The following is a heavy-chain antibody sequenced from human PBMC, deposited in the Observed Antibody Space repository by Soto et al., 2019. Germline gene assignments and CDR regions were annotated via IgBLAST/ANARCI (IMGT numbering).Heavy chain of an antibody. CDR3: ARLNGRVASPLRFLEWLEEIVYFDY. Sequence: QLQLQESGPGLVKPSETLSLTCTVSGGSISSSSYYWGWIRQPPGKGLEWIGSIYYSGSTYYNPSLKSRVTISVDTSKNQFSLKLSSVTAADTAVYYCARLNGRVASPLRFLEWLEEIVYFDYWGQGTLVTVSS. CDR1: GGSISSSSYY. D-gene: IGHD3-3*01. J-gene: IGHJ4*02. CDR2: IYYSGST. V-gene: IGHV4-39*01.